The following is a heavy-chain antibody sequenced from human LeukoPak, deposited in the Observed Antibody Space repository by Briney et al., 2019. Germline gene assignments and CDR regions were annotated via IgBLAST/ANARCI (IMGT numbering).Heavy chain of an antibody. D-gene: IGHD3-10*01. Sequence: SETLSLTCTVSGYSISSGYDWGWIRQPPGKGLEWIGSIYHSGSTYYNPSLKSRVTISVDTSKNQFSLKLSSVTAADTAVYYCARDGRGAPGSFQHWGQGTLVTVSS. J-gene: IGHJ1*01. CDR3: ARDGRGAPGSFQH. V-gene: IGHV4-38-2*02. CDR1: GYSISSGYD. CDR2: IYHSGST.